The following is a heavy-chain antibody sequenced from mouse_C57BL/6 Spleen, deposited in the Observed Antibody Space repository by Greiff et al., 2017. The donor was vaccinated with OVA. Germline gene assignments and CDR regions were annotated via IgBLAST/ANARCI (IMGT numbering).Heavy chain of an antibody. Sequence: VQLQQSGPELVKPGASVKISCKASGYTFTDYYMNWVKQSHGKSLEWIGDINPNNGGTSYNQKFKGKATLTVDKSSSTAYMELRSLTSEDSAVYYCAITTVVATGFAYWGQGTLVTVSA. CDR1: GYTFTDYY. J-gene: IGHJ3*01. D-gene: IGHD1-1*01. CDR2: INPNNGGT. V-gene: IGHV1-26*01. CDR3: AITTVVATGFAY.